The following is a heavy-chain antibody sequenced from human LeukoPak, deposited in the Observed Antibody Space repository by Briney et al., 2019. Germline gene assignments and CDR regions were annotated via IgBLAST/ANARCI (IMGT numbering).Heavy chain of an antibody. Sequence: PSETLSLACTVSGGSISGSSYYWGWIRQPPGKGLEWIGSIYYSGSTYYNPSLKSRVTISVDTSKNQFSLKLSSVTAADTAVYYCARRGPMSYDISAYYFDYWGQGTLVTVSS. V-gene: IGHV4-39*01. CDR1: GGSISGSSYY. J-gene: IGHJ4*02. CDR3: ARRGPMSYDISAYYFDY. D-gene: IGHD3-9*01. CDR2: IYYSGST.